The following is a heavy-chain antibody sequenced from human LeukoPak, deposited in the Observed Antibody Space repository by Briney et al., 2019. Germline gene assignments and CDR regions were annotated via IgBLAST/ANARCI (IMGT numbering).Heavy chain of an antibody. CDR2: IIPIFGTA. V-gene: IGHV1-69*05. CDR3: ASDPLVATGYFDY. Sequence: SVKVSCKASGGTFSSYAISWVRQAPGQGLEWMGRIIPIFGTANYAQKFQGRVTITTDESTSTAYMELSSLRPEDTAVYYCASDPLVATGYFDYWGQGTLVTVSS. J-gene: IGHJ4*02. D-gene: IGHD5-12*01. CDR1: GGTFSSYA.